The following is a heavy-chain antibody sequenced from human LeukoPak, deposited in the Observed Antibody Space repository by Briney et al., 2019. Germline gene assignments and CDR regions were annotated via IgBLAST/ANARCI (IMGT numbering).Heavy chain of an antibody. V-gene: IGHV3-53*05. CDR2: IYKEGNT. CDR1: GFTVSGNY. CDR3: ARDLGSCKLGP. D-gene: IGHD6-6*01. Sequence: GGSLRLSCAASGFTVSGNYMSWVRQAPGKGLQWVSTIYKEGNTFYADSVRGRFTLSRDNSKNTLYLQMNSLRSEDTAVYYCARDLGSCKLGPWGQGTLVTVSS. J-gene: IGHJ5*02.